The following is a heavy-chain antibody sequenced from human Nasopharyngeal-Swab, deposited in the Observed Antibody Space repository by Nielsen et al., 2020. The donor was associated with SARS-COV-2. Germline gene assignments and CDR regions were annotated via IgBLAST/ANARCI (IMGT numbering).Heavy chain of an antibody. CDR3: AKGGQEGAPYFDY. D-gene: IGHD3-16*01. J-gene: IGHJ4*02. V-gene: IGHV3-43*01. CDR1: GFTFDDYT. Sequence: LSLTCAASGFTFDDYTMHWVRQAPGKGLEWVSLISWDGGSTYYADSVKGRFTISRDNSKNSLYLQMNSLRTEDTALYYCAKGGQEGAPYFDYWGQGTLVTVSS. CDR2: ISWDGGST.